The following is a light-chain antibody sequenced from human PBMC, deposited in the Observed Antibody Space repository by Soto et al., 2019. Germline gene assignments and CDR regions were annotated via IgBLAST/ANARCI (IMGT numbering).Light chain of an antibody. CDR3: SSYAGSNSLGV. Sequence: QSALTQPPSASGSPGQQFPFSALEPRRDLGGYNYVSWYKHPPGKAPKPMIYEVNKRPSGVSDRFSGSKSGNTASLTVSGLQAEDEADYYCSSYAGSNSLGVFGGGTKLTVL. J-gene: IGLJ2*01. V-gene: IGLV2-8*01. CDR1: RRDLGGYNY. CDR2: EVN.